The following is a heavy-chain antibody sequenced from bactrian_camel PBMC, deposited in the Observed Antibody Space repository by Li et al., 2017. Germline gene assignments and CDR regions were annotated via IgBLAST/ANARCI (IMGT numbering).Heavy chain of an antibody. J-gene: IGHJ6*01. CDR3: ATLPGYYKDYIHRPMFGY. CDR2: IDSDGDT. CDR1: GYTDDSYC. V-gene: IGHV3S6*01. Sequence: HVQLVESGGGSVQNGGSLRLSCTVSGYTDDSYCFAWFRQAPGKAREGIAVIDSDGDTAYAESVKGRFTISRDNAKNTLYLQLNSLKTEDTAMYYCATLPGYYKDYIHRPMFGYRGQGTQVTVS. D-gene: IGHD4*01.